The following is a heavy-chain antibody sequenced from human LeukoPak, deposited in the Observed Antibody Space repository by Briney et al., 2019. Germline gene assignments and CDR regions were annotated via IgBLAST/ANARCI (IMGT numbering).Heavy chain of an antibody. CDR2: IYSVSGT. Sequence: WGSLRLSCAASGVTVSSNYMSWVRQAPGKGLEWVSVIYSVSGTYYADSVRSRFTISLDDSKNTLYLQLNTLTAEDTAVYYCARASFWFDDSGYYFDYWG. CDR1: GVTVSSNY. V-gene: IGHV3-53*05. CDR3: ARASFWFDDSGYYFDY. J-gene: IGHJ4*01. D-gene: IGHD3-22*01.